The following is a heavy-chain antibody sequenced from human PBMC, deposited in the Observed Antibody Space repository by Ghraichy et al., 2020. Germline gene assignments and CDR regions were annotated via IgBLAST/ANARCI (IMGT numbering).Heavy chain of an antibody. CDR2: IYYSGST. CDR3: ARYYYYDIVVAGYFDY. CDR1: GGSISSSSYY. D-gene: IGHD3-22*01. J-gene: IGHJ4*02. Sequence: SETLSLTCTVSGGSISSSSYYWGWIRQPPGKGLEWIGSIYYSGSTYYNPSLKSRVTISVDTSKNQFSLKLSSVTAADTAVYYCARYYYYDIVVAGYFDYWGQGTLVTVSS. V-gene: IGHV4-39*01.